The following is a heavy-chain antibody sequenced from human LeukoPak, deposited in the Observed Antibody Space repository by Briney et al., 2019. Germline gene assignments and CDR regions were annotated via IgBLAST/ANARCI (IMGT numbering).Heavy chain of an antibody. CDR3: ARLSDYGNLGSYYYMDV. J-gene: IGHJ6*03. D-gene: IGHD4-11*01. V-gene: IGHV4-39*01. Sequence: PSETLSLTCTVSGGSISLNYYWGWIRQTPGKGLEWIGNFDNSGATHYNPSLKTRVSISVDTSKDQVSLKVTSVTAADTGVYYCARLSDYGNLGSYYYMDVWGKGTTVTVS. CDR2: FDNSGAT. CDR1: GGSISLNYY.